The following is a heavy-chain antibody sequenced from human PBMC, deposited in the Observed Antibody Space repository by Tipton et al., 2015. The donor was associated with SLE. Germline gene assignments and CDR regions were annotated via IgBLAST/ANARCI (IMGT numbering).Heavy chain of an antibody. V-gene: IGHV3-53*01. CDR1: GFSVSTEF. Sequence: GSLRLSCAASGFSVSTEFMTWVRQAPGKGLEWVSIIYSDDSTNYADSVKGRITISRDKYKKTVFLQMNSLRAEDTAVYYCATLQAGIWGQGTLVTVSS. J-gene: IGHJ4*02. CDR3: ATLQAGI. D-gene: IGHD3-10*01. CDR2: IYSDDST.